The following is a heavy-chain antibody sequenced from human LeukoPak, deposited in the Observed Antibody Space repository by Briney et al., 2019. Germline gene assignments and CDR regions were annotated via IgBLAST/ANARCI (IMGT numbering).Heavy chain of an antibody. J-gene: IGHJ6*03. CDR1: GFTFSDYY. CDR2: ISSSGSTI. V-gene: IGHV3-11*01. CDR3: AIDLPRATVVIYYMDV. D-gene: IGHD4-23*01. Sequence: PGGSLRLSCAASGFTFSDYYMSWIRQAPGKGLEWVSYISSSGSTIYYADSVKGRFTISRDNAKNSLYLQMNSLRAEDTAVYYCAIDLPRATVVIYYMDVWGKGTTVTISS.